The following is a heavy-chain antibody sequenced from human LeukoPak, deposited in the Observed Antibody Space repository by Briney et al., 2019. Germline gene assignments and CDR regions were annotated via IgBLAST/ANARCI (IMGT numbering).Heavy chain of an antibody. CDR1: GFTFSSSY. CDR2: IKQDGSEK. D-gene: IGHD5-18*01. CDR3: AKEQTGYSYGLPDAFDI. J-gene: IGHJ3*02. Sequence: GGSLRLSCAVSGFTFSSSYMNWVRQAPGKGLEWVANIKQDGSEKYYVDSVKGRFTISRDNAQNSLYLQMNSLRAEDTAVYYCAKEQTGYSYGLPDAFDIWGQGTMVTVSS. V-gene: IGHV3-7*03.